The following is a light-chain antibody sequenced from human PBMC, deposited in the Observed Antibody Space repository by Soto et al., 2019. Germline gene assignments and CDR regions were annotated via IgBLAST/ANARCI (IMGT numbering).Light chain of an antibody. Sequence: QSVLTQPPSASGSPGQSVTISCTGTSSDVGAYNYVSWYQQLPGKAPKLIIYEVSKRPSGVPDRFSGSKSGNTASLTVSGLQAEDEAHYYCTSYAGTYSFFYVFGPGTKLTVL. CDR2: EVS. J-gene: IGLJ1*01. CDR3: TSYAGTYSFFYV. CDR1: SSDVGAYNY. V-gene: IGLV2-8*01.